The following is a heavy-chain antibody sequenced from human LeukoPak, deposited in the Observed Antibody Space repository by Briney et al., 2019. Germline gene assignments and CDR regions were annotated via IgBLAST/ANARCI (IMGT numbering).Heavy chain of an antibody. CDR3: AKYDSSGDWFDP. CDR1: GFTFSSYA. V-gene: IGHV3-23*01. Sequence: PGGSLRLSCAASGFTFSSYAVSWVRQAPGKGLEWVSAISGSGGSTYYADSVKGRFTISRDNSKNTLYLQMNSLRAEDTAVYYCAKYDSSGDWFDPWGQGTLVTVSS. J-gene: IGHJ5*02. D-gene: IGHD3-22*01. CDR2: ISGSGGST.